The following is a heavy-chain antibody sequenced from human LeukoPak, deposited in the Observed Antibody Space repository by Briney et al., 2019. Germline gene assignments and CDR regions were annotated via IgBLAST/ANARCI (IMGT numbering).Heavy chain of an antibody. CDR1: GFTFSRYS. V-gene: IGHV3-21*01. CDR2: ISSSSSYI. J-gene: IGHJ6*03. Sequence: KPGGSLRLSCAASGFTFSRYSMNWVRQAPGKGLEWVSSISSSSSYIYYADSVKGRLTISRDNAKNSLYLQMNSLRAEDTAVYYCARETYCSSTSCYPPYYYYYMDVWGKGTTVTVSS. D-gene: IGHD2-2*01. CDR3: ARETYCSSTSCYPPYYYYYMDV.